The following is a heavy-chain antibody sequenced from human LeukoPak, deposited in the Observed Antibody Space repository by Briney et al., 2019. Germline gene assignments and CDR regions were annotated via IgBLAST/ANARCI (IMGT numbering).Heavy chain of an antibody. CDR2: IYHSGST. D-gene: IGHD4-17*01. Sequence: SETLSLTCTVSGYSISSGYYWGWIRQPPGKGLEWIGSIYHSGSTYYNPSLKSRVTISVDTSKNQFSLRLRSVTAADTAVYYCARDPYGDYYFDYWGQGTLVAVSS. CDR1: GYSISSGYY. V-gene: IGHV4-38-2*02. CDR3: ARDPYGDYYFDY. J-gene: IGHJ4*02.